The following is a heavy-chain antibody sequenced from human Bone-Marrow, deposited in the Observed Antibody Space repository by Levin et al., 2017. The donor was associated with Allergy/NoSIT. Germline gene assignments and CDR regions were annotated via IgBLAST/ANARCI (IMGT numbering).Heavy chain of an antibody. CDR3: AGAPYYGPARPYQSDY. Sequence: SQTLSLTCSVSGGSISSSTYSWGWIRQPPGKGLEWIGNVYYTGSTHYNPSLKSRVTISADTSKNQFSLKLSSVTAADTAGYYCAGAPYYGPARPYQSDYWGQGTLVTVSS. V-gene: IGHV4-39*01. J-gene: IGHJ4*02. CDR2: VYYTGST. CDR1: GGSISSSTYS. D-gene: IGHD3-10*01.